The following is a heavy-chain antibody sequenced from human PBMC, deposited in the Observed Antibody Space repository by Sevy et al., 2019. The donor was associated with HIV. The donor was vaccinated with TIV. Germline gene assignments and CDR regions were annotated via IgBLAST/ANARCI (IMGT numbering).Heavy chain of an antibody. D-gene: IGHD6-13*01. CDR3: AKGGDSGSWGGGAFDI. Sequence: GGFLRLSCAASGFTFSSYGMHWVRQAPGKGLEWVAVISHDGVNEYCADSVKGRFTISRDNSKNTLYLQMNTLRAEDTAVYYCAKGGDSGSWGGGAFDIWGQGTMVTVSS. CDR2: ISHDGVNE. V-gene: IGHV3-30*18. CDR1: GFTFSSYG. J-gene: IGHJ3*02.